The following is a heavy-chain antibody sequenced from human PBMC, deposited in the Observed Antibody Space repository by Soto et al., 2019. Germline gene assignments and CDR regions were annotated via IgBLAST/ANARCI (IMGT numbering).Heavy chain of an antibody. CDR2: IYPGDSDT. J-gene: IGHJ3*02. Sequence: HGESLKISCRGSGYSFRTYWLAWVRQMPGKGLEWMGIIYPGDSDTRYSPSFQGQVTISADKSISTAYLQWISLRASDTAMYDCAIGGDWYFFDIWAQETIVTVSS. CDR3: AIGGDWYFFDI. D-gene: IGHD2-21*02. V-gene: IGHV5-51*01. CDR1: GYSFRTYW.